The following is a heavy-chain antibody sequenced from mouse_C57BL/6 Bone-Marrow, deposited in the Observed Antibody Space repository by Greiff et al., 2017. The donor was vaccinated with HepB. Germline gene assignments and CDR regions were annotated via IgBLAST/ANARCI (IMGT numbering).Heavy chain of an antibody. V-gene: IGHV1-64*01. CDR3: ASDYDYAFAY. CDR1: GYTFTSYW. Sequence: QVQLQQPGAELVKPGASVKLSCKASGYTFTSYWMHWVKQRPGQGLEWIGMIHPNSGSTNYNEKFKSKATLTVDTSSSTAYMQLSSLTSEDSAVYYCASDYDYAFAYWGQGTLVTVSA. J-gene: IGHJ3*01. CDR2: IHPNSGST. D-gene: IGHD2-4*01.